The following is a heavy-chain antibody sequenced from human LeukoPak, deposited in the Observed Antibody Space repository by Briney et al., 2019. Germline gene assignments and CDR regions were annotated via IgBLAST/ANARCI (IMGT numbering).Heavy chain of an antibody. CDR2: IYTSGST. J-gene: IGHJ6*02. V-gene: IGHV4-4*07. Sequence: SETLSLTCTVSGGSISSYYWSWIRQPAGKGLEWIGRIYTSGSTNYNPSLKSRVTMSVDTSKNQFSLKLSSVTAADTAVYYCARDHGLCSSTSCYYYYGMDVWGQGTTVTVSS. D-gene: IGHD2-2*01. CDR3: ARDHGLCSSTSCYYYYGMDV. CDR1: GGSISSYY.